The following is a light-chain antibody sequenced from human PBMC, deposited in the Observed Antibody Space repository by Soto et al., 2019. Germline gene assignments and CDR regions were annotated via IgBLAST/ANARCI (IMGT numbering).Light chain of an antibody. Sequence: EIVLTQSPGTLSLSPGERATLSCRASQSVSSSYLAWYQQKTGQAPRLLIYGASIRATGIPDRFSGSGSGTDFALTISLLEPEDFAVYYCQQYDSSPRTFGQGTKVEIK. V-gene: IGKV3-20*01. CDR1: QSVSSSY. J-gene: IGKJ1*01. CDR2: GAS. CDR3: QQYDSSPRT.